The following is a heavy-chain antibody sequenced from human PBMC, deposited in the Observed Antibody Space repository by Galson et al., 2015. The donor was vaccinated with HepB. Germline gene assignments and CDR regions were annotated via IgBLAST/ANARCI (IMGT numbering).Heavy chain of an antibody. D-gene: IGHD2-8*01. CDR3: VRDRGGIVLMIPYHYYGMDV. J-gene: IGHJ6*02. CDR1: GYTFTNYG. Sequence: SVKVSCKVSGYTFTNYGISWVRQAPGQGLEWMGWISAYNGDTNYAQKLQDRVTMTTDTSTSTAYMELRSLRFDDTAVYYCVRDRGGIVLMIPYHYYGMDVWGQGTTVTVSS. CDR2: ISAYNGDT. V-gene: IGHV1-18*01.